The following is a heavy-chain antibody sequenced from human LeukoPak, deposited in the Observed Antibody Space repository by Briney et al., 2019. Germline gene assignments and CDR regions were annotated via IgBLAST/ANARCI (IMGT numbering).Heavy chain of an antibody. CDR2: INHRGET. Sequence: PSETLSLTCAVYGGSFSAYYWSWNSQSPGKGLEWIAEINHRGETNYNPPVKSRFTISVDTSKNQFSLKVRSLTAADTAVYYCARGPTISETGYFDYWGQGTLVTVSS. CDR3: ARGPTISETGYFDY. CDR1: GGSFSAYY. V-gene: IGHV4-34*01. J-gene: IGHJ4*03. D-gene: IGHD1-1*01.